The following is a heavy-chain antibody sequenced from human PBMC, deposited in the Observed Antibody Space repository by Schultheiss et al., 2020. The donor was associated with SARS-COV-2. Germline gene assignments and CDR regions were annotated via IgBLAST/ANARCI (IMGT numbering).Heavy chain of an antibody. J-gene: IGHJ4*02. CDR3: ARERGVAADFDY. CDR2: IYYSGST. D-gene: IGHD6-13*01. Sequence: LRLSCAVSGGSISSGGYYWSWIRQPPGKGLEWIGYIYYSGSTYYNPSLKSRVTISVDTSKNQFSLKLSSVTAADTAVYYCARERGVAADFDYWGQGTLVTVSS. V-gene: IGHV4-30-4*07. CDR1: GGSISSGGYY.